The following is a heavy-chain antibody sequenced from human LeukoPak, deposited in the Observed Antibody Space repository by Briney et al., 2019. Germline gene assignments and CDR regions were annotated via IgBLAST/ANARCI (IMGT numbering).Heavy chain of an antibody. Sequence: SETLSLTCAVSGGSISSNNWWSWVRQPPGKGLEWIGEINHSGSTNYNPSLKSRVTISVDTSKNQFSLKLSSVTAADTAVYYCARTEMATIWGFDYWGQGTLVTVSS. J-gene: IGHJ4*02. CDR2: INHSGST. V-gene: IGHV4-4*02. CDR3: ARTEMATIWGFDY. CDR1: GGSISSNNW. D-gene: IGHD5-24*01.